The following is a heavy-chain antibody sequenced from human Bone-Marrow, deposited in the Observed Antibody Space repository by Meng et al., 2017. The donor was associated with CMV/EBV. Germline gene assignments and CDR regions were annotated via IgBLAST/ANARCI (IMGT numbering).Heavy chain of an antibody. V-gene: IGHV3-30*02. CDR1: GFTFSSYG. CDR2: IRYDGSNK. D-gene: IGHD3-3*02. CDR3: AKDRIFGEVGYFDY. J-gene: IGHJ4*02. Sequence: GSLRLSCAASGFTFSSYGMHWVRQAPGKGLEWVAFIRYDGSNKYYADSVKGRFTISRDNSRNTLYLQMNSLRAEDTAVYYCAKDRIFGEVGYFDYWGQGTLVTVSS.